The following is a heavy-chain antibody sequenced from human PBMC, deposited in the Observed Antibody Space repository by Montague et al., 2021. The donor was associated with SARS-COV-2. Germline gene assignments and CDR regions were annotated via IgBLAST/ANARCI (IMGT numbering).Heavy chain of an antibody. CDR2: ISMSETRT. CDR1: GFTFSRYS. CDR3: ARVASEHTAMAPDY. V-gene: IGHV3-48*04. J-gene: IGHJ4*02. D-gene: IGHD5-18*01. Sequence: SLRLSCEAAGFTFSRYSMNWVRQAPGKGLEWISYISMSETRTQYADSVKGRFTISSDNARNSLYLQMRSLTGGDTAVYYCARVASEHTAMAPDYWGQGTLVTVSS.